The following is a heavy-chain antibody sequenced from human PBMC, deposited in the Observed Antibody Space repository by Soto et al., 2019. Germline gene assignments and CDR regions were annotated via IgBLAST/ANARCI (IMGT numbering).Heavy chain of an antibody. V-gene: IGHV3-30*18. CDR2: ISYDGSSK. J-gene: IGHJ4*02. Sequence: QVQLVESGGGVVQPGRSLRLSCAASGFTFSNYGMYWVRQAPGKGLEWVAFISYDGSSKFYADPMKGRHTISRDNSKNTLYLKMNNLRPEDTAVYYCVKGIWNYLALDYWGQGTLVTVSS. D-gene: IGHD1-7*01. CDR1: GFTFSNYG. CDR3: VKGIWNYLALDY.